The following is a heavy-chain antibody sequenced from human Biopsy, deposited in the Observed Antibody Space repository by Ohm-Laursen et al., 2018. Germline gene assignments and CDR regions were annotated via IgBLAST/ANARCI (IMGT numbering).Heavy chain of an antibody. J-gene: IGHJ2*01. V-gene: IGHV1-2*02. CDR3: ARGRRHCSGTCSRWYFDL. CDR1: GYTFTAFS. CDR2: INPKSGDT. D-gene: IGHD2-2*01. Sequence: GPSVKVSCKPSGYTFTAFSVHWLRQAPGQGLEWMGWINPKSGDTDYPQNFQGRVSMTRDTSISTAYMDLSRLRSDDTAVYYCARGRRHCSGTCSRWYFDLWGRGPLVTVSS.